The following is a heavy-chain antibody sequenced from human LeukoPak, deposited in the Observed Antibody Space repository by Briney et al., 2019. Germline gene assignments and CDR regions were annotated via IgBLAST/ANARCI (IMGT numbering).Heavy chain of an antibody. Sequence: SETLSLTCTVSGGSMSSYYWSWTRQPPGKGLECIGYIYYSGSTNYNPSLKSRVTLSLDTSKNQFSLKLSSVTAADSAVYYWAREVSPGLFVSWGQGALVTVSS. J-gene: IGHJ5*02. D-gene: IGHD2-21*01. CDR2: IYYSGST. V-gene: IGHV4-59*01. CDR3: AREVSPGLFVS. CDR1: GGSMSSYY.